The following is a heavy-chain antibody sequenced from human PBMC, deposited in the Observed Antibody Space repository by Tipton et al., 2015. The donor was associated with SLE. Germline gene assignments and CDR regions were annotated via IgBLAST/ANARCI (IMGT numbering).Heavy chain of an antibody. V-gene: IGHV3-7*03. J-gene: IGHJ4*02. CDR3: ARERDIAAAGYELDY. Sequence: SLRLSCAASGFTFSSYWMSWVRQAPGKGLEWVANIKQDGSEKYYVDSVKGRFTISRDNAKNSLYLQMNSRRAEDTAVYYCARERDIAAAGYELDYWGQGTLVTVSS. D-gene: IGHD6-13*01. CDR1: GFTFSSYW. CDR2: IKQDGSEK.